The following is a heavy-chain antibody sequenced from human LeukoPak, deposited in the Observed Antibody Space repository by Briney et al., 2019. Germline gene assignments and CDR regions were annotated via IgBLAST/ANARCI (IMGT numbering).Heavy chain of an antibody. D-gene: IGHD2-2*01. V-gene: IGHV4-39*01. CDR3: ARMKGVVVIPTARPTFYFDY. CDR1: GGSISSSSYY. Sequence: SETLSLTCTVSGGSISSSSYYWGWIRQPPGKGLEWIVSIYYSGSTYYNQSLKSRVTISIDTSKNQFSLKLTSVTAADTAMYYCARMKGVVVIPTARPTFYFDYWGQGILVTVSS. J-gene: IGHJ4*02. CDR2: IYYSGST.